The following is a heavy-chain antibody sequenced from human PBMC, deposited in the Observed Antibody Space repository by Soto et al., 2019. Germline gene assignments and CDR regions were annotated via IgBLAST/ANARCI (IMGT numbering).Heavy chain of an antibody. Sequence: EVQLLQSGGGLVQPRGSLRLSCAASGFIFSNYDMNWVRQAPGKGLEWVSIVTSRGDTTYYADSVKGRFTISRDNSKNTFYVQGNALPPEDPAVYSCPRDSLGGGLDYWGQGTLVSVSS. CDR3: PRDSLGGGLDY. J-gene: IGHJ4*02. CDR1: GFIFSNYD. V-gene: IGHV3-23*01. CDR2: VTSRGDTT. D-gene: IGHD3-16*01.